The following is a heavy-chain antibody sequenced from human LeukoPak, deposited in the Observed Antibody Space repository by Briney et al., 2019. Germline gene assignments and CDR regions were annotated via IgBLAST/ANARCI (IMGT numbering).Heavy chain of an antibody. D-gene: IGHD1-26*01. CDR1: GDSISGGNYY. CDR3: ARDIRVVGATLYFDF. Sequence: KSSETLSLTCTVSGDSISGGNYYWSWIRQPAGKALEWIGRIYSSGSTNYNPSLKSRVTISVDTSKNRFSLNLSSVTAADTAVYYCARDIRVVGATLYFDFWGQGTLVTVSS. V-gene: IGHV4-61*02. CDR2: IYSSGST. J-gene: IGHJ4*02.